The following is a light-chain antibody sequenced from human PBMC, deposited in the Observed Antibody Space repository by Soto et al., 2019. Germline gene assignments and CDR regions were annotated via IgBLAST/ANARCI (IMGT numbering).Light chain of an antibody. CDR3: QQYDSWPLT. J-gene: IGKJ4*01. Sequence: EIVMTQSPATLSVSTGERATLSCRPSQSVSGRLAWYQQKRGKVPRLLIHAASTRATGIPARFSGSGSGTEFTLTISSLQSEDYAVYYCQQYDSWPLTFGGGTKVEIK. CDR1: QSVSGR. V-gene: IGKV3-15*01. CDR2: AAS.